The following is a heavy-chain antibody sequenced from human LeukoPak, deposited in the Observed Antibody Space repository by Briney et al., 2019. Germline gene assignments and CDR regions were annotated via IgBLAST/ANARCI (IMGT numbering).Heavy chain of an antibody. CDR2: ISYDGTNI. Sequence: PGGSLRLSCAASGFTFSSYGMHWVRQTPGKGLEWVAIISYDGTNIYYADSVKGRFTISRDNTKNTLFLQMNSLRAEDTAVYYCSKDKGTLPVANDYWGQGTLVTVSS. V-gene: IGHV3-30*18. CDR1: GFTFSSYG. D-gene: IGHD6-19*01. CDR3: SKDKGTLPVANDY. J-gene: IGHJ4*02.